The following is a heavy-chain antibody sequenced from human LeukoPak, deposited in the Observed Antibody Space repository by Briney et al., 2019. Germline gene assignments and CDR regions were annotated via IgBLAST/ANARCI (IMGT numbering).Heavy chain of an antibody. D-gene: IGHD1-26*01. CDR2: RYYGGST. Sequence: SETLSLTCTVSGASISSYYWSWIRQPPGKGLEWIGYRYYGGSTNYNPSLKSRVTTSVDTSKNQFSLKLSSVTAADTAVYYCARGGSIVGATPHDTFDIWGQGTMVTVSS. V-gene: IGHV4-59*01. CDR3: ARGGSIVGATPHDTFDI. J-gene: IGHJ3*02. CDR1: GASISSYY.